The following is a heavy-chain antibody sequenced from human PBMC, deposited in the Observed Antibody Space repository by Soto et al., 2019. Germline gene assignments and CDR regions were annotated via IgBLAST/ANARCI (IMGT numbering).Heavy chain of an antibody. V-gene: IGHV3-74*01. CDR1: GFTFSSYS. CDR3: ARARYSSAFDY. D-gene: IGHD6-19*01. CDR2: INSDGSST. J-gene: IGHJ4*02. Sequence: PGGSLRLSCAASGFTFSSYSMNWVRQAPGKGLECVSHINSDGSSTTYADSVKGLFTISRDNAKSTLYLQMDSLRAEDTSVFYCARARYSSAFDYWGQGSLVTVSS.